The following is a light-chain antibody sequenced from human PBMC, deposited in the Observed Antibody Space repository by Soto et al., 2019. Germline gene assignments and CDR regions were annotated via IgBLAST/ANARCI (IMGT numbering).Light chain of an antibody. CDR1: QSLSDY. Sequence: QITPSPSSLSASVGDRVPMTCRASQSLSDYLNWYRQKPGNAPEVLIYAASSLQSGVPSRFSGTGSETDFTLTISSLEPEDFAVYYCQQRSNWPITFGQGTRLDIK. CDR2: AAS. CDR3: QQRSNWPIT. V-gene: IGKV1-39*01. J-gene: IGKJ5*01.